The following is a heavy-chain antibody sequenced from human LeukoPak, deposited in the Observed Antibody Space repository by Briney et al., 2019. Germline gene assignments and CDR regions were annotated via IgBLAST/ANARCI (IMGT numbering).Heavy chain of an antibody. J-gene: IGHJ5*02. D-gene: IGHD3-10*01. V-gene: IGHV1-18*04. CDR3: ARDHRWFGELTDP. CDR2: ISAYNGNT. CDR1: GYTFTGYY. Sequence: ASVKVSCKASGYTFTGYYIHWVRQAPGQGLEWMGWISAYNGNTNYAQKLQGRVTMTTDTSTSTAYMELRSLRSDDTAVYYCARDHRWFGELTDPWGQGTLVTVSS.